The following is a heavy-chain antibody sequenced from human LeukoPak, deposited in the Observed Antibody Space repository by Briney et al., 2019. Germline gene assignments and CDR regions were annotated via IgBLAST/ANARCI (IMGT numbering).Heavy chain of an antibody. J-gene: IGHJ4*02. D-gene: IGHD2-2*02. CDR1: GFTFSSYA. CDR2: ISGSGGST. CDR3: AKGGRIVVVPAAIYY. V-gene: IGHV3-23*01. Sequence: GGSLRLSCAASGFTFSSYAMSWVRQAPGKGLEWVSAISGSGGSTYYADSVKGRFTISRDNSKNTLYLQMNSLRAEDTAVYYCAKGGRIVVVPAAIYYRGQGTLVTVSS.